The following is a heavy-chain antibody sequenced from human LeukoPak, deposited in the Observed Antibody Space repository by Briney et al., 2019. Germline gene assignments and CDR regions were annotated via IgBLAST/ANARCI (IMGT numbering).Heavy chain of an antibody. Sequence: GGSLRLSCTASGFTFGDYAMSWFRQAPGKGLEWVGFIRGKAYGETTEYAASVKGRFTISRDDSEDTTYLQINSLKTEDTAVYYCTRGSDTIFGVARDGFDSWGQGTLVTVSS. CDR2: IRGKAYGETT. J-gene: IGHJ4*02. V-gene: IGHV3-49*03. CDR3: TRGSDTIFGVARDGFDS. D-gene: IGHD3-3*01. CDR1: GFTFGDYA.